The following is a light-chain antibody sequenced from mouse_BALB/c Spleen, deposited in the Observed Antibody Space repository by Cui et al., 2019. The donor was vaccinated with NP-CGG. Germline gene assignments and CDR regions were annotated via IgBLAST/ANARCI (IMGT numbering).Light chain of an antibody. CDR2: GTK. Sequence: AVVIPQSPPTTSPGETVTLTCRSSTGAVTTSNYANWVQEKPDHLFTGLIGGTKNRAPGVPARFSGSLIGDKAALTITGAQTEDEAIYFCALWYSNHWVFGGGTKLTVL. V-gene: IGLV1*01. CDR3: ALWYSNHWV. CDR1: TGAVTTSNY. J-gene: IGLJ1*01.